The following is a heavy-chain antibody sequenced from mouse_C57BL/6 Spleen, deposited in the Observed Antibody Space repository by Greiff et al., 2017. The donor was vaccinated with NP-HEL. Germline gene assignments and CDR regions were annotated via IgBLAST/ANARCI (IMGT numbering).Heavy chain of an antibody. CDR2: INPGSGGT. Sequence: QVHVKQSGAELVRPGTSVKVSCKASGYAFTNYLIEWVKQRPGQGLEWIGVINPGSGGTNYNEKFKGKATLTADKSSSTAYMPLSSLTSEDSAVYFCARVYYGYDGGFAYWGQGTLVTVSA. CDR1: GYAFTNYL. J-gene: IGHJ3*01. V-gene: IGHV1-54*01. CDR3: ARVYYGYDGGFAY. D-gene: IGHD2-2*01.